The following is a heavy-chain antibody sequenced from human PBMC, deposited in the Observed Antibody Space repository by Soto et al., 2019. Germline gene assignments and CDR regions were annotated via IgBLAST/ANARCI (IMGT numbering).Heavy chain of an antibody. D-gene: IGHD2-8*01. CDR1: GYSFTDYY. CDR2: MKPGSGIT. J-gene: IGHJ4*02. V-gene: IGHV1-2*02. CDR3: ASGGAHCTNGVCRGRY. Sequence: QVHLVQSGADVRKPGASLRVSCKASGYSFTDYYMHWVRQAPGKGLEWMGWMKPGSGITNFAQKFQGRVTMTRDTSLTSAYMELSRLTTDDAAVSYCASGGAHCTNGVCRGRYWGQGTLLTVSS.